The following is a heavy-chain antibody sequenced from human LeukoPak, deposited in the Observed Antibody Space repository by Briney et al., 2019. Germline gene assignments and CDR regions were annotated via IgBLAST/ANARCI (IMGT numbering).Heavy chain of an antibody. Sequence: PGGSLRLSCAASGFTVSSNYMSWVRQAPGKGLEWVSVIYSGGSTYYADSVKGRFTISRDNAKNSLYLQMNSLRAEDTAVYYCARADLGHYFDYWGQGTLVTVSS. J-gene: IGHJ4*02. D-gene: IGHD7-27*01. CDR3: ARADLGHYFDY. V-gene: IGHV3-66*01. CDR2: IYSGGST. CDR1: GFTVSSNY.